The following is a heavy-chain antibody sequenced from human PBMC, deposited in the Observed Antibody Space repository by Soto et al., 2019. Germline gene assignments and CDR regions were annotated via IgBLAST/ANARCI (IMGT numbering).Heavy chain of an antibody. Sequence: AGGSLRLSCAASGFTFSSYGMHWVRQAPGKGLEWVAVIWYDGSNKYYADSVKGRFTISRDNSKNTLYLQMNSLRAEDTAVYYCARAPAGDFWSGYSNYYYYMEVWGKGTTVTVSS. D-gene: IGHD3-3*01. J-gene: IGHJ6*03. CDR1: GFTFSSYG. CDR2: IWYDGSNK. CDR3: ARAPAGDFWSGYSNYYYYMEV. V-gene: IGHV3-33*01.